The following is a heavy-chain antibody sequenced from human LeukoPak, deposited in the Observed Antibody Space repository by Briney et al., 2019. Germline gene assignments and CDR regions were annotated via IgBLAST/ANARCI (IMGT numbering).Heavy chain of an antibody. Sequence: GGSLRLSCAASGFTFSSYAMHWVRQAPGKGLEWVAVISYDGSNKYYADSVKGRFTISRDNSKNTLYLQMNSLRAEDTAVYYCARDRSPRDLGYCSSTSCPDAFDIWGQGTMVTVSS. J-gene: IGHJ3*02. CDR1: GFTFSSYA. D-gene: IGHD2-2*01. V-gene: IGHV3-30-3*01. CDR2: ISYDGSNK. CDR3: ARDRSPRDLGYCSSTSCPDAFDI.